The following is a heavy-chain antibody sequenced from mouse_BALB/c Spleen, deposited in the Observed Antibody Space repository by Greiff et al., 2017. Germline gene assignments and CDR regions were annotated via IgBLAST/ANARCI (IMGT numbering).Heavy chain of an antibody. J-gene: IGHJ2*01. CDR2: IDPSDSET. V-gene: IGHV1-69*02. Sequence: QVQLKQPGAELVKPGAPVKLSCKASGYTFTSYWMNWVKQRPGRGLEWIGRIDPSDSETHYNQKFKDKATLTVDKSSSTAYIQLSSLTSEDSAVYYCARDTTVVFDYWGQGTTLTVSS. CDR1: GYTFTSYW. CDR3: ARDTTVVFDY. D-gene: IGHD1-1*01.